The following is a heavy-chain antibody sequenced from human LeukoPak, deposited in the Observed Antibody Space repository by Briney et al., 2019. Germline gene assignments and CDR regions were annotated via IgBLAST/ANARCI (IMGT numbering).Heavy chain of an antibody. V-gene: IGHV4-34*01. CDR2: INHSGST. CDR1: GGSFSGYY. Sequence: SETLSLTCAVYGGSFSGYYWSWIRQPPGKGLEWTGEINHSGSTNYNPSLKSRVTISVDTSKNQFSLKLSSVTAADTAVYYCARGIRLLTVGASAGLDVWGQGTTVTVSS. D-gene: IGHD4-23*01. J-gene: IGHJ6*02. CDR3: ARGIRLLTVGASAGLDV.